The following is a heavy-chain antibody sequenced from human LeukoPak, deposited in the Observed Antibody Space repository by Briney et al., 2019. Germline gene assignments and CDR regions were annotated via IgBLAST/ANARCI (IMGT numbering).Heavy chain of an antibody. CDR1: GYTFTSYG. J-gene: IGHJ4*02. V-gene: IGHV1-18*01. CDR2: ISAYNGNT. CDR3: ARPEKYSGSYYYDY. D-gene: IGHD1-26*01. Sequence: GASVKVSCKASGYTFTSYGISWVRQAPGQGLEWMGWISAYNGNTNYAQKLQGRVTMTTDTSTSTAYMELRSLRSDDTAVYYCARPEKYSGSYYYDYWGQGTLVTVSS.